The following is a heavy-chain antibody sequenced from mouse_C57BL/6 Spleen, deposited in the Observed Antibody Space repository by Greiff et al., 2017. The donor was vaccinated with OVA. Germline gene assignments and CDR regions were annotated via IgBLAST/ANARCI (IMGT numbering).Heavy chain of an antibody. CDR2: IDPSDSET. CDR3: AIFYGNYSYYYAMDY. V-gene: IGHV1-52*01. J-gene: IGHJ4*01. Sequence: QVQLQQPGAELVRPGSSVKLSCKASGYTFTSYWMHWVKQRPIQGLEWIGNIDPSDSETHYNQKFKDKATLTVDKSSSTAYMQLSSLTSEDSAVYYCAIFYGNYSYYYAMDYWGQGTSVTVSS. CDR1: GYTFTSYW. D-gene: IGHD2-1*01.